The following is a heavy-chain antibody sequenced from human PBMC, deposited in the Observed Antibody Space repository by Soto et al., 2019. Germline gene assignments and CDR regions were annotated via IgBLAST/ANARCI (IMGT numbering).Heavy chain of an antibody. CDR3: ARDKERYYDSSGSPDY. V-gene: IGHV3-33*01. CDR1: GFTFSSYG. J-gene: IGHJ4*02. CDR2: IWYDGSNK. D-gene: IGHD3-22*01. Sequence: QVQLVESGGGVVQPGRSLRLSCAASGFTFSSYGMHWVRQAPGNGLEWVAVIWYDGSNKYYADSVKGRFTISRDNSKNTLYLQMNSLRAEDTAVYYCARDKERYYDSSGSPDYWGQGTLVTVSS.